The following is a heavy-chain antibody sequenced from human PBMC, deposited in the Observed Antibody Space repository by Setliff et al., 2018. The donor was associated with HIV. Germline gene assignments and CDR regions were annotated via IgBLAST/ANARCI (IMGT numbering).Heavy chain of an antibody. J-gene: IGHJ4*03. V-gene: IGHV4-38-2*02. CDR1: GYSISSGYY. Sequence: SETLSLTCTVSGYSISSGYYWGWIRQPPGKGLEWIGSIYYSGRTYYNPSLKSRVTISVDTSKNQFSLKLSSVTAADTAVYYCARVGWDYYDSSGVGEFDYWGQGTMVTVSS. CDR2: IYYSGRT. CDR3: ARVGWDYYDSSGVGEFDY. D-gene: IGHD3-22*01.